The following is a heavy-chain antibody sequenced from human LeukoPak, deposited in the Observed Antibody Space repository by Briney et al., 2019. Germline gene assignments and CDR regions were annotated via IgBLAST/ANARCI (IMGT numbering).Heavy chain of an antibody. V-gene: IGHV3-48*03. CDR2: ISSSGSTI. Sequence: PGGSLRLSCAASGFTFSSYEMNWVRQAPGKGLEWVSYISSSGSTIYYADSVKGRFTISRDNAKNSLYLQMNSLRAEDAAVYYCARGRGYSYGYPDYWGQGTLVTVSS. D-gene: IGHD5-18*01. CDR1: GFTFSSYE. J-gene: IGHJ4*02. CDR3: ARGRGYSYGYPDY.